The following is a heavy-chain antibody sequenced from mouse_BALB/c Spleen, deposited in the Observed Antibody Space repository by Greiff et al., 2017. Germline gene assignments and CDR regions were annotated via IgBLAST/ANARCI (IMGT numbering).Heavy chain of an antibody. D-gene: IGHD3-1*01. Sequence: VKLVESGAELARPGASVKMSCKASGYTFTSYTMHWVKQRPGQGLEWIGYINPSSGYTNYNQKFKDKATLTVDKSSSTAYMQLSSPTSEDSAVYYCARGEFTRGYFDVWGAGTTVTVSS. CDR1: GYTFTSYT. J-gene: IGHJ1*01. CDR2: INPSSGYT. CDR3: ARGEFTRGYFDV. V-gene: IGHV1-4*01.